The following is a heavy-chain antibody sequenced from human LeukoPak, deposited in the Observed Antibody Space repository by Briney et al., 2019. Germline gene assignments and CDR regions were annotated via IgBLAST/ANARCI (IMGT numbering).Heavy chain of an antibody. D-gene: IGHD3-10*01. CDR3: ARDRHHRFGELFP. V-gene: IGHV3-21*01. CDR1: GFTLSSSS. J-gene: IGHJ4*02. Sequence: KPGGSLRVSCAASGFTLSSSSMNWVRQAPGKGLGWVSSIRSSSSYVYHADSVKGRFTISRDNAKNSLYLQMNSLRAEDTAVYYCARDRHHRFGELFPWGQGTRVTVSS. CDR2: IRSSSSYV.